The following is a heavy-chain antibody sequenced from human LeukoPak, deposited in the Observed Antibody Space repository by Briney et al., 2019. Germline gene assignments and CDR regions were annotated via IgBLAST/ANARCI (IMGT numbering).Heavy chain of an antibody. CDR1: GFTFSSYG. CDR3: AMDRRDGYNPGWFDP. V-gene: IGHV3-30*03. CDR2: ISYDGSNK. J-gene: IGHJ5*02. D-gene: IGHD5-24*01. Sequence: PGRSLRLSCAASGFTFSSYGMHWVRQAPGKGLEWVAVISYDGSNKYYAASVKGRFTISRDNSKNTLYLEMNSLRAEDTAVYYCAMDRRDGYNPGWFDPWGQGTLVTVSS.